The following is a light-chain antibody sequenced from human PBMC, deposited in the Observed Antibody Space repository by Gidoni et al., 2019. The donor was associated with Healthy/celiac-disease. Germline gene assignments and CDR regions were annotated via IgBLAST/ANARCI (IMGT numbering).Light chain of an antibody. V-gene: IGKV1-33*01. Sequence: DIKMTQSPSSLSASVGDRVTITCQASHDISNYLNWYQQKPGKAPKLLIYDASNLETGVPSRFSGSGSGTDFTFTISSLQPEDIATYYCQQYDNLPPKTFGQGTKVEIK. CDR2: DAS. CDR1: HDISNY. J-gene: IGKJ1*01. CDR3: QQYDNLPPKT.